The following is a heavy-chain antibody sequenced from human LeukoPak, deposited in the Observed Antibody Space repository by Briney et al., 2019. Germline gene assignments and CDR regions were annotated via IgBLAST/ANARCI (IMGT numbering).Heavy chain of an antibody. V-gene: IGHV3-48*04. D-gene: IGHD2-8*02. CDR1: GFIFSDFG. Sequence: HPGGSLRLSCVASGFIFSDFGMNWVRQVPGKGLEWVAFISSRGTPTFYADSVKGRFTISRDTAKKSLELQMTSLRADDTAAYYCVRGTDCSATTCYPLSAFDYWGQGTLVTVSS. CDR3: VRGTDCSATTCYPLSAFDY. CDR2: ISSRGTPT. J-gene: IGHJ4*02.